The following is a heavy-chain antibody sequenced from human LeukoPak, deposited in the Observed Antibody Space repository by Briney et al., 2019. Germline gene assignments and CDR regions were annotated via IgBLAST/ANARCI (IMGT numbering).Heavy chain of an antibody. CDR3: ARAGQYYDFWSGYLGAAFDI. J-gene: IGHJ3*02. V-gene: IGHV3-7*01. D-gene: IGHD3-3*01. Sequence: GGSLRLSCAASGFTFSSYWMSWVRQAPGKGLEWVANIEQDGSEKYYVDSVKGRFTISRDNARNSLYLQMNSLRAEDTAVYYCARAGQYYDFWSGYLGAAFDIWGQGTMVTVSS. CDR2: IEQDGSEK. CDR1: GFTFSSYW.